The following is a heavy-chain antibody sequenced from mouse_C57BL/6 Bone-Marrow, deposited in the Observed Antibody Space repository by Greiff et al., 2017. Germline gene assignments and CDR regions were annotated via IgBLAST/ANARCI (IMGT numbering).Heavy chain of an antibody. CDR3: TTFWSTYDYDGYYAMDY. V-gene: IGHV14-4*01. J-gene: IGHJ4*01. Sequence: VQLQQSGAELVRPGASVKLSCTASGFNIKDDYMHWVKQRPEQGLEWIGWIDPENGDTEYASKFQGKATLTAYTSSNTADLQLSSLTSEDTAVYYCTTFWSTYDYDGYYAMDYWGQGTSVTVSS. CDR2: IDPENGDT. CDR1: GFNIKDDY. D-gene: IGHD2-4*01.